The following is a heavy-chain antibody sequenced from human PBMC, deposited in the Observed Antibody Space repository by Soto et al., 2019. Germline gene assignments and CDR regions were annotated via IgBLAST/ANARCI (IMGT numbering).Heavy chain of an antibody. Sequence: QVQLVQSGAEVKKPGASVKVSCKASGYTFTSHGISWVRQAPGQGLEWMGWISAYNGITSKAQKFKGTVTLTTDTSPSTAYMDLRSMRSDDTAIYYCARDLVSTLRGNYFDYWGQGTLVTVSS. D-gene: IGHD2-8*01. CDR1: GYTFTSHG. CDR3: ARDLVSTLRGNYFDY. J-gene: IGHJ4*02. V-gene: IGHV1-18*01. CDR2: ISAYNGIT.